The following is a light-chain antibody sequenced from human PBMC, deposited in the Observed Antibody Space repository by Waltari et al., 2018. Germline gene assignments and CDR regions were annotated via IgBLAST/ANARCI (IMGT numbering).Light chain of an antibody. J-gene: IGLJ1*01. Sequence: QSALTQPASVSGSPGQSITISCTGTSSDVGGYNYVSWYQQYPGTAPNVLIFHVSNRPSGVSGRFSGSKSANTASLTISGLQAEDEADYYCSSYTSSRTYVVGTGTKVTVL. CDR3: SSYTSSRTYV. V-gene: IGLV2-14*03. CDR2: HVS. CDR1: SSDVGGYNY.